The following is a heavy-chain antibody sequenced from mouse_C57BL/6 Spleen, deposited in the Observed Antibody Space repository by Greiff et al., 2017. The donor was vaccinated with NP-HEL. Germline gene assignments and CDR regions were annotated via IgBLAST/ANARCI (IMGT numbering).Heavy chain of an antibody. J-gene: IGHJ1*03. CDR1: GFNIKDYY. V-gene: IGHV14-1*01. CDR3: TTRDYDGSYWYCDV. D-gene: IGHD2-4*01. Sequence: VQLKQSGAELVRPGASVKLSCTASGFNIKDYYMHWVKQRPEQGLEWIGRIDPEDGDTEYAPKFQGKATMTADTSSNTAYLQLSSLTSEDTAVYYCTTRDYDGSYWYCDVWGTGTTVTVSS. CDR2: IDPEDGDT.